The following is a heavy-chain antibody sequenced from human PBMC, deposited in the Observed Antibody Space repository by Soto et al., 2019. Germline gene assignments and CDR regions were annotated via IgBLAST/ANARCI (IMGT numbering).Heavy chain of an antibody. CDR2: IYYSGST. CDR1: GGSISSSSYY. D-gene: IGHD6-19*01. Sequence: QLQLQESGPGLVKPSETLSLTCTVSGGSISSSSYYWGWIRQPPGKGLEWIGSIYYSGSTYYNPSLKSRVTISVDTSKNQFSLKLSSVTAADTAVYYCARLESSGWIDYWGQGTLVTVSS. V-gene: IGHV4-39*01. CDR3: ARLESSGWIDY. J-gene: IGHJ4*02.